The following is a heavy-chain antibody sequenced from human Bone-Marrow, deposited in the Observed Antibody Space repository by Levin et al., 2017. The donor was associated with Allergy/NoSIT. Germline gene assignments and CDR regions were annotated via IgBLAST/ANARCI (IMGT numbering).Heavy chain of an antibody. J-gene: IGHJ4*02. V-gene: IGHV2-5*02. CDR2: IYWDGDK. D-gene: IGHD3-3*01. CDR1: GFSLSTSGVG. Sequence: SGPTLVKPTQTLTLTCTFSGFSLSTSGVGVGWIRQPPGKALEWLALIYWDGDKRSSPSLKTRLTITNDSSKNQVVLTLTNMDPVDTATYYCVRCSRLTTYNLWSGHQRCYFDSWGQGTLVTVSS. CDR3: VRCSRLTTYNLWSGHQRCYFDS.